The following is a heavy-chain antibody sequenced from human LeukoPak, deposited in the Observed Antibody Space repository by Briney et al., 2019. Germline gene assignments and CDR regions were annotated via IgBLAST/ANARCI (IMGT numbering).Heavy chain of an antibody. Sequence: ASVKVSCKASGGTFSSSAITWVRQAPGQGLEWMGWISAYNGNTNYAQNLQGRVTMTTDTSTSTAYMDLRSLRSDDTAVYYCARRGYDVLTSYYIDYWGQGTLVTVSS. D-gene: IGHD3-9*01. V-gene: IGHV1-18*01. J-gene: IGHJ4*02. CDR2: ISAYNGNT. CDR1: GGTFSSSA. CDR3: ARRGYDVLTSYYIDY.